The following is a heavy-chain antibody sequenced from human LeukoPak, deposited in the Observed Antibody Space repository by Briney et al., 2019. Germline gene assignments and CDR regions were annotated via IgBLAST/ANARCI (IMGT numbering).Heavy chain of an antibody. V-gene: IGHV3-21*01. CDR3: ARDLDYVGAFDI. CDR2: ISSSSSYI. J-gene: IGHJ3*02. Sequence: GGSLRLSCAASGFTFSSYSMNWVRQAPGKGLEWVSSISSSSSYIYYVDSVKGRFTISRDNAQNSLYLQMNSLRAEDTAVYYCARDLDYVGAFDIWGQGTMVTVSS. CDR1: GFTFSSYS. D-gene: IGHD4-17*01.